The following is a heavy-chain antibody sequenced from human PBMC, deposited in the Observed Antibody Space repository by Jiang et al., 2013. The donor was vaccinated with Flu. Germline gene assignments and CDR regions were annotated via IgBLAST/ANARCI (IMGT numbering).Heavy chain of an antibody. J-gene: IGHJ4*02. D-gene: IGHD3-10*01. CDR2: ISWNSGSI. V-gene: IGHV3-9*01. CDR1: GFTFDDYA. CDR3: AAKGTMVRGSTPDY. Sequence: GFTFDDYAMHWVRQAPGKGLEWVSGISWNSGSIGYADSVKGRFTISRDNAKNSLYLQMNSLRAEDTALYYCAAKGTMVRGSTPDYWGQGTLVTVSS.